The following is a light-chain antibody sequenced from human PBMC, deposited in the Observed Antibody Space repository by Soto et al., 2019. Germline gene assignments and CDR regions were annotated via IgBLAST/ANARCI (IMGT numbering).Light chain of an antibody. CDR2: KAS. V-gene: IGKV1-5*03. J-gene: IGKJ1*01. CDR1: QSVSSW. CDR3: QQYNSYPWT. Sequence: DIQMTQSPSTLSASVGDRVTITCRASQSVSSWLAWFQQKPGKVPKLLIYKASNLESGVPSRFSGSGSGTEFTLTISSLQPDDFAYYYCQQYNSYPWTFGQGTKVEIK.